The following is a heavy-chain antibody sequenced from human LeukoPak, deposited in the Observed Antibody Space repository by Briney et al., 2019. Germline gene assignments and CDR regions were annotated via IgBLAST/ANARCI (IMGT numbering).Heavy chain of an antibody. D-gene: IGHD3-22*01. Sequence: SETLSLTCTASGGSISSSNYYWGWIRQPPGKGLEWIGSIYYSGSTYCNPSLKSRVTISVDTSKNQFSLKLSSVTAADTAVYYCARLPYPYDSSGSPPLDYWGQGTLVTVSS. CDR1: GGSISSSNYY. CDR2: IYYSGST. J-gene: IGHJ4*02. CDR3: ARLPYPYDSSGSPPLDY. V-gene: IGHV4-39*01.